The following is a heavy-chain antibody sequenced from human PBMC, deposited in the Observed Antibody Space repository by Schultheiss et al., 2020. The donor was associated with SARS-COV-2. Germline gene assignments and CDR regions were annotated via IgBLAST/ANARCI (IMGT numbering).Heavy chain of an antibody. J-gene: IGHJ4*02. Sequence: GGSLRLSCVASGFTFSSYEMNWVRQAPGKGLEWVSSISSSSSYIYYADSVKGRFTISRDNAKNSLYLQMNSLRVEDTAVYYCASAYYYGSGSSDYWGLGSLVTVSS. CDR1: GFTFSSYE. CDR2: ISSSSSYI. V-gene: IGHV3-21*01. D-gene: IGHD3-10*01. CDR3: ASAYYYGSGSSDY.